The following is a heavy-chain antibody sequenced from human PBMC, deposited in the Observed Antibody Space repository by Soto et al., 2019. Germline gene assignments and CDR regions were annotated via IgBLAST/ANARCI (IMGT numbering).Heavy chain of an antibody. CDR3: ARDGGSSSSLAEYSQY. J-gene: IGHJ1*01. D-gene: IGHD6-6*01. CDR2: TYYRSTRWYN. Sequence: SQTLSLTCAISGDSVSSNSAAWNWIRQSPSRGLEWLGRTYYRSTRWYNDYAVSVKSRIAVNPDTSKNQFSLHLNSVTAADTAVYYCARDGGSSSSLAEYSQYWGQGIRVTVSS. V-gene: IGHV6-1*01. CDR1: GDSVSSNSAA.